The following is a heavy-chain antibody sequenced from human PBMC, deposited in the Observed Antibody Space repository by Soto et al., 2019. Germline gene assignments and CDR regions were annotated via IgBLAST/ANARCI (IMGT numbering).Heavy chain of an antibody. CDR1: GGSISSGGYY. Sequence: PSETLSLTCTVSGGSISSGGYYWSWIRQHPGKGLEWIGYIYYSGSTYYNPSLKSRVTISVDTSKNQFSLKLSSVTAADTAVYYCARDVVVVTAFDIWGQGTMVTVSS. J-gene: IGHJ3*02. CDR3: ARDVVVVTAFDI. V-gene: IGHV4-31*03. D-gene: IGHD2-21*02. CDR2: IYYSGST.